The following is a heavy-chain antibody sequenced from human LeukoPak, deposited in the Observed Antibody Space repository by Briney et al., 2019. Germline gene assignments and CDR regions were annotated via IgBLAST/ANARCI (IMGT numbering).Heavy chain of an antibody. CDR1: GFTFTSYG. V-gene: IGHV3-33*01. Sequence: PGGSLRLSCAASGFTFTSYGMHWVRQAPGKGLEWVAVIWYDGTNKYYADSVKGRFTISRDNSKNTVYLQMNSLRVEDTAVYYCARLSVAGHYYYYYGMDVWGQGTTVTVSS. D-gene: IGHD6-19*01. CDR3: ARLSVAGHYYYYYGMDV. CDR2: IWYDGTNK. J-gene: IGHJ6*02.